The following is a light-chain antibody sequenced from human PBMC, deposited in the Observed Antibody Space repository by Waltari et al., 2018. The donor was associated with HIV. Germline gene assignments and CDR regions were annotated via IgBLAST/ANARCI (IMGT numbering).Light chain of an antibody. CDR3: GTWDSSLSAGV. CDR2: DNN. V-gene: IGLV1-51*01. Sequence: QSVLTQPPSLPAAPVQQVTISCSESNSNSENHYVSWYQQLPGSALKLLIYDNNKRPSGIPDRFSGSKSGTSATLGITGLQTGDEADYYCGTWDSSLSAGVFGVGTKVTVL. J-gene: IGLJ2*01. CDR1: NSNSENHY.